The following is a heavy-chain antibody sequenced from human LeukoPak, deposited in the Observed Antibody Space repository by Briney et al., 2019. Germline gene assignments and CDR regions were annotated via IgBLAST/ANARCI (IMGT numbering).Heavy chain of an antibody. D-gene: IGHD7-27*01. CDR3: VRDYNWGFDY. J-gene: IGHJ4*02. CDR1: GFTFNDYH. V-gene: IGHV3-30*02. Sequence: GGSLRLSCAASGFTFNDYHMHWVRQAPGKGLEWVAFIRADKSDKYYPDSVKGRFTISRDNFKNTVSLQMNSLRPEDTGLYYCVRDYNWGFDYWGQGTLVTVSS. CDR2: IRADKSDK.